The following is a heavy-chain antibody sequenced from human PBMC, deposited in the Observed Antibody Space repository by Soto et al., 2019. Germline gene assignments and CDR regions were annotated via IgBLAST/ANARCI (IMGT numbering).Heavy chain of an antibody. J-gene: IGHJ4*02. Sequence: QVRLVESGGGVVQPGGSLRLSCEASGFGFSNYAMHWVRQAPGKGLEWVALVAHDGGNKYYGDGVKGRFTISRDNSKNTLDLQMNSLRAEDTAVYYCALLEGGPQGNFDYWGQGILVPVSS. D-gene: IGHD3-10*01. CDR2: VAHDGGNK. CDR1: GFGFSNYA. V-gene: IGHV3-30*03. CDR3: ALLEGGPQGNFDY.